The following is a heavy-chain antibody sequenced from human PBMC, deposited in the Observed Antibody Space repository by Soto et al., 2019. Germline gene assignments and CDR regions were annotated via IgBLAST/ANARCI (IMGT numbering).Heavy chain of an antibody. CDR1: GYTFTSYY. Sequence: GVSVKVSCKASGYTFTSYYMHWVRQAPGQGLEWMGIINPSGGSTSYAQKFQGRVTMTRDTSTSTVYMELSSLRSEDTAVYYCAGVVVVPAAPVSYYYGMDVWGQGTTVTVSS. D-gene: IGHD2-2*01. CDR3: AGVVVVPAAPVSYYYGMDV. CDR2: INPSGGST. V-gene: IGHV1-46*01. J-gene: IGHJ6*02.